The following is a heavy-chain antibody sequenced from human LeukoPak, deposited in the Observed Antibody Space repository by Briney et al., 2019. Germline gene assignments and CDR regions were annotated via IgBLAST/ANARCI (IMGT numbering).Heavy chain of an antibody. D-gene: IGHD2-15*01. V-gene: IGHV3-7*01. CDR2: IKQDGSEK. CDR1: GFTFSRYY. CDR3: ARDGYCTSGSCYIDY. Sequence: GGSLRLSCAASGFTFSRYYMSWVRQAPGKGLEWVANIKQDGSEKYYVDSLKGRFTISRDNAKNSLYLQMNSLRVEDTAIYYCARDGYCTSGSCYIDYWGQGTLVTVSS. J-gene: IGHJ4*02.